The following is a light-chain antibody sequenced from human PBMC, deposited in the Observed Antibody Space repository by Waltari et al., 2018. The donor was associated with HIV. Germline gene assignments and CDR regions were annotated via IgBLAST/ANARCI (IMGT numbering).Light chain of an antibody. Sequence: EILMTQSPVTLSVSPGERATLSCRASQSISISLAWYQQKPGQAPRLLIHGASTRATGIPTRFSGGGSGTDFTLTISGLQSEDFAVYYCQQYNNWPPLTFGQGTKVEIK. CDR3: QQYNNWPPLT. CDR1: QSISIS. CDR2: GAS. V-gene: IGKV3-15*01. J-gene: IGKJ1*01.